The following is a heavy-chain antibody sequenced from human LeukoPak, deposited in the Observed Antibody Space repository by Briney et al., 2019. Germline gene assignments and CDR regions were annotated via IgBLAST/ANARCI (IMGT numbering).Heavy chain of an antibody. J-gene: IGHJ6*02. D-gene: IGHD2-21*01. CDR2: INHSGST. V-gene: IGHV4-34*01. Sequence: SETLSLTCAVYGGSFSGYYWSWIRQPPGKGLEWIGEINHSGSTNYNPSLKSRVTISVDTSKKQFSLKLSSVTAADTAVYYCARGVFLFYYYGMDVWGQGTTVTVSS. CDR3: ARGVFLFYYYGMDV. CDR1: GGSFSGYY.